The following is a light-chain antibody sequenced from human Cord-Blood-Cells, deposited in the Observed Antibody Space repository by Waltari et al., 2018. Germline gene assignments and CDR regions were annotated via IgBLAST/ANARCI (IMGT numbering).Light chain of an antibody. J-gene: IGLJ2*01. CDR1: SSAVGGYNY. Sequence: QSALTQHASVPGSPGQSITIPCTGTSSAVGGYNYVSWYQQHPGKAPKLMVYDVSNRPSGVSNRFSGSKSGNTASLTISGLQAEDEADYYCSSYTSSSTLVVFGGGTKLTVL. CDR2: DVS. CDR3: SSYTSSSTLVV. V-gene: IGLV2-14*01.